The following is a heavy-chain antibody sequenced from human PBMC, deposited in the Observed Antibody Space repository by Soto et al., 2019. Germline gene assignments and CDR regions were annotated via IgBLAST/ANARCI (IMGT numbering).Heavy chain of an antibody. Sequence: SETLSLTCDVSVEPMTGGYYWGWIRQSPGKGLEWIGSIYYGGTTYYNPSLRSRLAISIDTSKNQFSLRLSSVTAADTALYYCERGWYYFDFWGQGTLVTVSS. CDR2: IYYGGTT. V-gene: IGHV4-38-2*01. CDR1: VEPMTGGYY. CDR3: ERGWYYFDF. D-gene: IGHD2-15*01. J-gene: IGHJ4*02.